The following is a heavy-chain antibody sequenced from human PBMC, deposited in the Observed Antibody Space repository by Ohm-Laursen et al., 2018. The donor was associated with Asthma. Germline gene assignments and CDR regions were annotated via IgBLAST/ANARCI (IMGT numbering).Heavy chain of an antibody. CDR1: GGSISSSSYY. CDR3: AREVGDMVDDYGDYRFDY. CDR2: IYYSGST. V-gene: IGHV4-39*07. D-gene: IGHD4-17*01. J-gene: IGHJ4*02. Sequence: SDTLSLTCTVSGGSISSSSYYWGWIRQPPGKGLEWIGSIYYSGSTNYNPSLKSRVTISVDTSKNQFSLKLSSVTAADTAVYYCAREVGDMVDDYGDYRFDYWGQGTLVTVSS.